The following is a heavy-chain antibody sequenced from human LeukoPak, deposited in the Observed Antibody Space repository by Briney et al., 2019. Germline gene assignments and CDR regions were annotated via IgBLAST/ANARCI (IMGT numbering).Heavy chain of an antibody. CDR2: ISGSGGST. CDR1: GFTFSSYA. J-gene: IGHJ4*02. Sequence: GGSLRLPCAASGFTFSSYAMSWVRQAPGKGLEWVSAISGSGGSTYYADSVKGRFTISRDNSKNTLYLQMNSLRAEDTAVYYCAHIVVVTPGGYWGQGTLVTVSS. V-gene: IGHV3-23*01. CDR3: AHIVVVTPGGY. D-gene: IGHD2-21*02.